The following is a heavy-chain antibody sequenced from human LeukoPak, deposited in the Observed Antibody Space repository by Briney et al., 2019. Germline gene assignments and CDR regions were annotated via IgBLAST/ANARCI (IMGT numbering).Heavy chain of an antibody. CDR3: AKDLASLYSGSFSH. CDR1: GFTFSSYG. J-gene: IGHJ4*02. V-gene: IGHV3-30*02. CDR2: IRYDGSNK. Sequence: PGGSLRLSCAASGFTFSSYGMHWVRQAPGKGLEWVAFIRYDGSNKYYADSVKGRFTISRDNSKNTLYLQMNSLRAEDTAVYYCAKDLASLYSGSFSHWGQGTLVTVSS. D-gene: IGHD1-26*01.